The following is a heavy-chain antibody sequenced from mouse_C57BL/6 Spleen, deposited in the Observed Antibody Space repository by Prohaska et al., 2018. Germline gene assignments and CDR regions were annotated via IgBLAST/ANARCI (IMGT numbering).Heavy chain of an antibody. D-gene: IGHD2-3*01. CDR1: LSIHA. CDR2: IWGDGST. J-gene: IGHJ1*03. V-gene: IGHV2-3*01. CDR3: ANYDYWYFDD. Sequence: LSIHAVFCSRPPSLPGLEWLGVIWGDGSTNYHSALISRLSISKDNSKSQVFLKLNSLQTDDTATYYCANYDYWYFDDWGTGTTVTVS.